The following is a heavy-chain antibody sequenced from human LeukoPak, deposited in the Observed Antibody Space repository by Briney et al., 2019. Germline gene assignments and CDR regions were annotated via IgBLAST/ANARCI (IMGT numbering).Heavy chain of an antibody. J-gene: IGHJ4*02. V-gene: IGHV1-24*01. CDR1: GYTLAELA. CDR3: ATDSTIVRGVMD. D-gene: IGHD3-10*01. CDR2: FAPEDGKT. Sequence: ASVMVSCKVSGYTLAELAMHWVRQAPGKGLEWMGGFAPEDGKTIYAQKFQGRVTMTEDTSTDIAYMQLNFLRSEDTAVYYCATDSTIVRGVMDCGQGTLVTVSS.